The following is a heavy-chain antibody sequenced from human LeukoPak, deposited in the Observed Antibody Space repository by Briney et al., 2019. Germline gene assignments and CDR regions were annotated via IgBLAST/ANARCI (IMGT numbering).Heavy chain of an antibody. J-gene: IGHJ4*02. CDR3: AKDRWEETYYGSGSYWDY. CDR2: ISGSGGST. Sequence: GGSLRPSCAASGFTFSSYGMSWVRQAPGKGLEWVSAISGSGGSTYYADSVKARFTISRDNSKNTLYLQMNSLRAEDTAVYYCAKDRWEETYYGSGSYWDYWGQGTLVTVSS. V-gene: IGHV3-23*01. CDR1: GFTFSSYG. D-gene: IGHD3-10*01.